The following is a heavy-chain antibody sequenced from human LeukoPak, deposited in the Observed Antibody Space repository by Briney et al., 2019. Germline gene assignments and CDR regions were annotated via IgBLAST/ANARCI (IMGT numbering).Heavy chain of an antibody. V-gene: IGHV4-59*01. CDR1: GGSLSSYY. J-gene: IGHJ4*02. CDR3: ARDQEYSGSYYRYFDF. D-gene: IGHD1-26*01. CDR2: IYSRGLTRGST. Sequence: SETLSLTCTVSGGSLSSYYWSWIRQAPGKGLEWIGYIYSRGLTRGSTNYNPSLKSRVTISVDTSKNQFSLKLSSVTAADTAVYYCARDQEYSGSYYRYFDFWGQGALVTVSS.